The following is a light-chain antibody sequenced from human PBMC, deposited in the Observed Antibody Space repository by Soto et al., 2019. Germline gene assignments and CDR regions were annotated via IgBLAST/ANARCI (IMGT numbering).Light chain of an antibody. CDR2: LEGSGNY. J-gene: IGLJ2*01. CDR3: ETWDTNIRV. V-gene: IGLV4-60*03. Sequence: QLVLTQSSSASASLGSSVKLTCTLSSGHSGYIIAWHQQQPGKAPRYLMKLEGSGNYNKGSGVPDRFSGSSSGADRYLTISNLQSEDEADYYCETWDTNIRVFGGGTQLTVL. CDR1: SGHSGYI.